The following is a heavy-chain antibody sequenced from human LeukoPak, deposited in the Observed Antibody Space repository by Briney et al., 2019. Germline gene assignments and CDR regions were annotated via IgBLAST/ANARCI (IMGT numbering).Heavy chain of an antibody. Sequence: PGGSLRLSCAASGFTFNDYAMHWVRQGPGKGLEWVSGVSWNSGSIAYADSVKGRFTISRDNSKNSLYLQMNSLRAEDTAVYYCAELGITMIGGVWGKGTTVTISS. CDR1: GFTFNDYA. V-gene: IGHV3-9*01. CDR2: VSWNSGSI. D-gene: IGHD3-10*02. J-gene: IGHJ6*04. CDR3: AELGITMIGGV.